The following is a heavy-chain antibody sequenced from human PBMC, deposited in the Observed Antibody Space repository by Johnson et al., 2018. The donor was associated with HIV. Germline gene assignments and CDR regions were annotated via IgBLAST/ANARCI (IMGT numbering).Heavy chain of an antibody. D-gene: IGHD3-3*01. Sequence: VQLVESGGGLVQPGGSLRLSCAASGFTFSDHYMDWVRQAPGKGLEWVGRTRNKANSYTTEYAAPVKGRFTISRDDSKNSLYLQMNSLRAEDTAVYYCARDPRAYYDFWSGPYDAFDIWGQGTMVTVSS. CDR3: ARDPRAYYDFWSGPYDAFDI. CDR2: TRNKANSYTT. J-gene: IGHJ3*02. V-gene: IGHV3-72*01. CDR1: GFTFSDHY.